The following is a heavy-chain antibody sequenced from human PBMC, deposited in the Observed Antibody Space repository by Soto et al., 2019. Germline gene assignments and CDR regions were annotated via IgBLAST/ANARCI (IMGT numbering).Heavy chain of an antibody. J-gene: IGHJ6*02. CDR3: TRGRYSSGWRDYYYFGLDV. CDR2: VNHSGST. Sequence: ETLSLTCAVYGGSFSSYYWNLILHSPGKGLEWIGEVNHSGSTNYNPSLKSRVTLSVDTSKNQFSLRLTSVTAADTGIYYCTRGRYSSGWRDYYYFGLDVWGQGTTVTVSS. V-gene: IGHV4-34*01. CDR1: GGSFSSYY. D-gene: IGHD6-19*01.